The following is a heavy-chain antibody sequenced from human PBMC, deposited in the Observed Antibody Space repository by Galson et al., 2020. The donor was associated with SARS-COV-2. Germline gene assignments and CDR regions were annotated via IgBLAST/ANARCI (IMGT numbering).Heavy chain of an antibody. CDR1: GFTFKNFA. CDR3: AREWGSYFFDY. CDR2: VSADGSNI. D-gene: IGHD1-26*01. V-gene: IGHV3-30*04. J-gene: IGHJ4*02. Sequence: GGSLRLSCSASGFTFKNFALHWLRQTPGKGLEWLAVVSADGSNIFYEDSVKGRFTISRDDFKSMLYLQMNSLRGDESAIYYCAREWGSYFFDYWGQGTLVTVSS.